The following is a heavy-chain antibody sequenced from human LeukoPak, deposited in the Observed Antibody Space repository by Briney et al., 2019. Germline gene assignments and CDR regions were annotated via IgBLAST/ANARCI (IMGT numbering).Heavy chain of an antibody. CDR1: GFTFSRCA. J-gene: IGHJ4*02. Sequence: GGSLRLSCAASGFTFSRCALHWVRQAPGKGLEWVAVILYDGSNKYYADSVKGRFTISRDNSKNTLYLQMNSLRAEDTAVYYCARTRYDSSGYYHSAPFDYWGQGTLVIVSS. CDR2: ILYDGSNK. V-gene: IGHV3-30-3*01. D-gene: IGHD3-22*01. CDR3: ARTRYDSSGYYHSAPFDY.